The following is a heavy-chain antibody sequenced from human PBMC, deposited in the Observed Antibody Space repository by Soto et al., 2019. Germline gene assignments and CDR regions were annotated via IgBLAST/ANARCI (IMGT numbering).Heavy chain of an antibody. CDR2: ISNSGGTT. CDR3: AKYVAVAGTALYGMDV. D-gene: IGHD6-19*01. V-gene: IGHV3-23*01. CDR1: GFSFSSYA. J-gene: IGHJ6*02. Sequence: EVQLLESGGGLVQPGGSLRLSCAASGFSFSSYAMSWARQAPGMGLEWASAISNSGGTTFYADSVKGRFTISRDNFKGAVFLQMSSLRAEDTAVYYCAKYVAVAGTALYGMDVWGQGTTVTVSS.